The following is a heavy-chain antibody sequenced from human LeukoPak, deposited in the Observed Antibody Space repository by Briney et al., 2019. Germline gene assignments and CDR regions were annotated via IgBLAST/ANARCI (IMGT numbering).Heavy chain of an antibody. D-gene: IGHD2-2*01. Sequence: SETLSLTCTVSGCSISSYYWSWIRQPPGKGLEWIGYIYYSGSTNYNPSLKSRVTISVDTSKNQFSLKLSSVTAADTAVYYCAREWADIVVVPASWFDPWGQGTLVTVSS. CDR1: GCSISSYY. CDR3: AREWADIVVVPASWFDP. CDR2: IYYSGST. V-gene: IGHV4-59*01. J-gene: IGHJ5*02.